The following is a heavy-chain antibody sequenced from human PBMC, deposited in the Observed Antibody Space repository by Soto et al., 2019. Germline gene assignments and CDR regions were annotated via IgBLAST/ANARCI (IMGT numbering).Heavy chain of an antibody. D-gene: IGHD6-13*01. CDR2: IYYSGST. J-gene: IGHJ4*02. V-gene: IGHV4-39*01. Sequence: SETLSLTCIVSGESISGTIYYWGWIRQPPGKGLEWIGSIYYSGSTYYNPSLKSRVTISVNTSKNQFYLKLTSVTAADTAVYYCARPGGSGWFCFDSWGQGSQVTVSS. CDR3: ARPGGSGWFCFDS. CDR1: GESISGTIYY.